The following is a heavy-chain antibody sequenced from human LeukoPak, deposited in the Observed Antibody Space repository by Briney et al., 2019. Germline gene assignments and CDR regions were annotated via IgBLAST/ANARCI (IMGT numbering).Heavy chain of an antibody. J-gene: IGHJ4*02. CDR3: ARGMNYDSSGYCLFDY. V-gene: IGHV1-2*06. Sequence: ASVKVSCKASGYTFTGYYMHWVRQVPGQGLEWMGRINPNSGGANYAQKFQGRVTMTRDTSISTAYMELSRLRSDDTAVYYCARGMNYDSSGYCLFDYWGQGTLVTVSS. CDR2: INPNSGGA. CDR1: GYTFTGYY. D-gene: IGHD3-22*01.